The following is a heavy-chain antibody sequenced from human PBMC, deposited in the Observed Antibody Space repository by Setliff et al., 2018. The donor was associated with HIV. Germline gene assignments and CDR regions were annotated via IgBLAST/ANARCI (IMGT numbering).Heavy chain of an antibody. V-gene: IGHV1-69*01. J-gene: IGHJ3*01. CDR2: IIPIFNTG. Sequence: KVSCKASGGIFINSAFNWVRQALGQGLEWMGSIIPIFNTGNYAQNFQGRVTVTADGSTSTAYMELSGLRSEDTAVYYCTTGRHYYDSSDYPADPFDVWGQGTLVTVSS. CDR3: TTGRHYYDSSDYPADPFDV. CDR1: GGIFINSA. D-gene: IGHD3-22*01.